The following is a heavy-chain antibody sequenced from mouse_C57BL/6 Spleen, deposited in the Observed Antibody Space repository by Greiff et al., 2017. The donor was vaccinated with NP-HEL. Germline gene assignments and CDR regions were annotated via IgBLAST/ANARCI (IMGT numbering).Heavy chain of an antibody. D-gene: IGHD1-1*01. V-gene: IGHV1-50*01. Sequence: QVQLKQPGAELVKPGASVKLSCKASGYTFTSYWMQWVKQRPGQGLEWIGEIDPSDSYTNYNQKFKGKATLTVDTSSSTAYMQLSSLTSEDSAVYYCARITTGFMDYWGQGTSVTVSS. CDR1: GYTFTSYW. CDR2: IDPSDSYT. CDR3: ARITTGFMDY. J-gene: IGHJ4*01.